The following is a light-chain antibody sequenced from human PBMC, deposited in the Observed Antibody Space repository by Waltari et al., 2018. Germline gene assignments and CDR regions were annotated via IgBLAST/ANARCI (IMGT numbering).Light chain of an antibody. CDR3: QKYETLPAT. V-gene: IGKV3-20*01. Sequence: SCRASQSVSRTVAWYQQKPGQAPRLLIYDASTRATGIPDRFSGSGFGTDFSLTISRLEPEDFAVYYCQKYETLPATFGQGTTVEIK. CDR2: DAS. J-gene: IGKJ1*01. CDR1: QSVSRTV.